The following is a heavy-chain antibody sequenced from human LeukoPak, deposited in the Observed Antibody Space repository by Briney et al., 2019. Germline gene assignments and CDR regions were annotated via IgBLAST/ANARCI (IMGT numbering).Heavy chain of an antibody. CDR3: ARQVRGYCSSTSCYAVDY. D-gene: IGHD2-2*01. Sequence: SETLSLTCAVYGGSFSGYYWSWIRQPPGKGLEWIGEINHSGSTNYNPSLKSRVTISVDTSKNQFSLKLSSVTAADTAVYYCARQVRGYCSSTSCYAVDYWGQGTLVTASS. V-gene: IGHV4-34*01. J-gene: IGHJ4*02. CDR2: INHSGST. CDR1: GGSFSGYY.